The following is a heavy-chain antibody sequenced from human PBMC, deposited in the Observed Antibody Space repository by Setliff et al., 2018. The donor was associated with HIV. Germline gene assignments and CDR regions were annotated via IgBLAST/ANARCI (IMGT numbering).Heavy chain of an antibody. CDR3: ARQGNIVVVTSLDY. Sequence: KTSETLSLTCTVSGGSISTSNYYWGWVRQPPGKGLEWVGNVDYTGSTYYNPSLKSRVTISVDTSKNQFSLRLNSVTAADTAVYYCARQGNIVVVTSLDYWGQGTLVTVSS. D-gene: IGHD2-21*02. J-gene: IGHJ4*02. CDR2: VDYTGST. V-gene: IGHV4-39*07. CDR1: GGSISTSNYY.